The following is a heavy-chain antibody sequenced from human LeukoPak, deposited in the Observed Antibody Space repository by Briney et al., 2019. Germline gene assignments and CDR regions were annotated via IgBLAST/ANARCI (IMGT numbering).Heavy chain of an antibody. D-gene: IGHD1-26*01. Sequence: PSETLSLTCAVSGYSISSDCYWGWIRQSPGKGLEWIGSIYHSGSTSYNPSLKSRVTISVDRSKNQFSLKLTSVTAADSAVYYCARNGTYPVDSWGQGTLVTVSS. CDR3: ARNGTYPVDS. CDR1: GYSISSDCY. V-gene: IGHV4-38-2*01. J-gene: IGHJ4*02. CDR2: IYHSGST.